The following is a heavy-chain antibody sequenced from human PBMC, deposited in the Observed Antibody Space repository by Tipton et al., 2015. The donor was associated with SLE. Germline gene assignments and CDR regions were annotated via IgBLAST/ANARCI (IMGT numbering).Heavy chain of an antibody. CDR2: IHYSGST. CDR3: ARTEQGTGSYYRLVFEI. CDR1: GGSISSKNYY. D-gene: IGHD3-10*01. Sequence: LRLSCTVSGGSISSKNYYWGWIRQPPGKGLEWIGSIHYSGSTYDNPSFKSRVTISVDTSKNQFSLKLSSVTAADTAVYYCARTEQGTGSYYRLVFEIWGQGTLVTASS. J-gene: IGHJ4*02. V-gene: IGHV4-39*07.